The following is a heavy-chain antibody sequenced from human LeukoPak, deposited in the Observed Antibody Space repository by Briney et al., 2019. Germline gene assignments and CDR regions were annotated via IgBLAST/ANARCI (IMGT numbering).Heavy chain of an antibody. CDR2: IYPGYSDT. CDR3: ARSPAESNSGTFDY. CDR1: GYGFTRYW. Sequence: GESLKISCKGSGYGFTRYWIGWVRQMPGKGVEWVGIIYPGYSDTRCSPSFQGRVTISADKSISTAYLQWSSLKASDTAMYYCARSPAESNSGTFDYWGQGTLVTVSS. V-gene: IGHV5-51*01. D-gene: IGHD4-23*01. J-gene: IGHJ4*02.